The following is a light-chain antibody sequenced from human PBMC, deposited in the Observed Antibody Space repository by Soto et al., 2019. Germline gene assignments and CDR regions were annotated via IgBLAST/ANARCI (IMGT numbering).Light chain of an antibody. CDR3: SSFAGNNNLV. V-gene: IGLV2-8*01. J-gene: IGLJ2*01. Sequence: QSAPTQPPSASGSPGQSVTGSCTGTSSDVGGYNYVSWYQQHPGKAPKLMISEVSKRPSGVPDRFSGSKSGNTASLTVSGLQAEDEADYYCSSFAGNNNLVFGGGTKLTVL. CDR1: SSDVGGYNY. CDR2: EVS.